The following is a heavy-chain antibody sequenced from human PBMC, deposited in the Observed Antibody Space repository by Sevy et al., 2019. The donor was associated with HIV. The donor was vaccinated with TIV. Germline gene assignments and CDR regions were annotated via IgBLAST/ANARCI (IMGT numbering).Heavy chain of an antibody. J-gene: IGHJ6*03. CDR2: ISSSGSTI. V-gene: IGHV3-48*03. CDR3: AREGEYCSSTRCYHYYMDV. D-gene: IGHD2-2*01. Sequence: GGSLRLSCAASGFTFSSYEMNWVRQAPGKGLEWVSYISSSGSTIYYADSVKGRFTISRDNANNSLYLQMNSLRAEDTAVYSCAREGEYCSSTRCYHYYMDVWGKGTTVTVSS. CDR1: GFTFSSYE.